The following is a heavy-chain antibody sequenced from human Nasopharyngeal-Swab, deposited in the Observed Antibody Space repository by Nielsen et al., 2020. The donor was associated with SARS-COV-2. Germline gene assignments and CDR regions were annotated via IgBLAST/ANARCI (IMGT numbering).Heavy chain of an antibody. CDR2: IIPIFGTA. J-gene: IGHJ4*02. CDR3: ARVRLVTGTPLDFDY. CDR1: GGTFSSYA. V-gene: IGHV1-69*13. Sequence: SVKVSCKASGGTFSSYAISWVRQAPGQGLEWMGGIIPIFGTANYAQKFQGRVTITADESTSTAYMELSSLRSEDTAVYYCARVRLVTGTPLDFDYWGQGTLVTVSS. D-gene: IGHD1-20*01.